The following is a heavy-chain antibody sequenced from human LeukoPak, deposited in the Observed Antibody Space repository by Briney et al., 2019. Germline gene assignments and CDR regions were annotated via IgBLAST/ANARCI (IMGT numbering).Heavy chain of an antibody. D-gene: IGHD6-13*01. J-gene: IGHJ6*03. CDR3: ARGVAAAGRSHYYYYYMDV. CDR2: ISYDGSNK. CDR1: GFTFSSYG. V-gene: IGHV3-30*03. Sequence: GRSLRLSCAASGFTFSSYGMHWVRQAPGKVLEGVAVISYDGSNKYYADSVKGRFTISRDNSKNTLYLQMNSLRAEDTAVYYCARGVAAAGRSHYYYYYMDVWGKGTTVTVSS.